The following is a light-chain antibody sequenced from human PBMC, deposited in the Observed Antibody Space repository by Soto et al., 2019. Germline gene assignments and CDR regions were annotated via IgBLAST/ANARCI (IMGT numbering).Light chain of an antibody. CDR2: GAS. CDR3: HQYDNAPQT. J-gene: IGKJ2*01. Sequence: EIVLMQSLGTLSLSPGERATLSCRASQTLRRTYIAWYQQKPGQAPRVLIYGASKRATDIPDRFSGSGSGTDLRLTISRLEPEDFSVYYCHQYDNAPQTYGQGTKVEIK. V-gene: IGKV3-20*01. CDR1: QTLRRTY.